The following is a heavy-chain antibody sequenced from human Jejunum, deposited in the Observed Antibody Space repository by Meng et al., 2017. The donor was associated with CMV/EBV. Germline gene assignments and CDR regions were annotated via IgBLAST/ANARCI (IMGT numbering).Heavy chain of an antibody. CDR1: FSRHW. CDR3: ARRKYDSGDYYHHAFDI. CDR2: VNSGGSDI. J-gene: IGHJ3*02. D-gene: IGHD3-22*01. V-gene: IGHV3-74*01. Sequence: FSRHWMHWVGQGPGKGLVWVARVNSGGSDISYADSVKGRFIISRDNAKNTLYLQMNSLRAEDTAVYYCARRKYDSGDYYHHAFDIWGQGTLVTVSS.